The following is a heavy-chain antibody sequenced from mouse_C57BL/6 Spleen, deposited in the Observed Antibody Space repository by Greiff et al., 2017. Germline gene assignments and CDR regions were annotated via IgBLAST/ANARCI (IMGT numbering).Heavy chain of an antibody. D-gene: IGHD1-1*01. CDR2: IYPRSGNT. CDR3: ARYYGSRYYAMDY. J-gene: IGHJ4*01. CDR1: GYTFTSYG. V-gene: IGHV1-81*01. Sequence: QVQLKQSGAELARPGASVKLSCKASGYTFTSYGISWVKQRTGQGLEWIGEIYPRSGNTYYNEKFKGKATLTADKSSSTAYMELRSLTSEDSAVYFCARYYGSRYYAMDYWGQGTSVTVSS.